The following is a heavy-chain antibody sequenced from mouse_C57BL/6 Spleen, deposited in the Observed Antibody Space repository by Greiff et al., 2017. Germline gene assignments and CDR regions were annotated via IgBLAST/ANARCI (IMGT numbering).Heavy chain of an antibody. CDR1: GYTFTDYE. CDR2: IDPETGGT. V-gene: IGHV1-15*01. CDR3: TRGGYYGSSYSFDY. Sequence: VQLQQSGAELVRPGASVTLSCKASGYTFTDYEMHWVKQTPVHGLEWIGAIDPETGGTAYNQKFKGKAILTADKSSSTAYMELRSLTSEDSAVYYCTRGGYYGSSYSFDYWGQGTTLTVSS. D-gene: IGHD1-1*01. J-gene: IGHJ2*01.